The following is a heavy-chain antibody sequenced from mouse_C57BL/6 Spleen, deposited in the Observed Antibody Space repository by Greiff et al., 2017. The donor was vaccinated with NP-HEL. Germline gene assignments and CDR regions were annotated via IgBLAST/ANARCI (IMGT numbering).Heavy chain of an antibody. V-gene: IGHV1-66*01. Sequence: VQLQQSGPELVKPGASVKISCTASGYSFTSYYIHWVKQRPGQGLEWIGWIYPGSGNTKYNEKFKGQATLTADTSSSTAYMQLSSLTSEDSAVYYCARGRGYGWYFEVWGTGTTVTVSS. CDR2: IYPGSGNT. CDR3: ARGRGYGWYFEV. J-gene: IGHJ1*03. CDR1: GYSFTSYY. D-gene: IGHD2-2*01.